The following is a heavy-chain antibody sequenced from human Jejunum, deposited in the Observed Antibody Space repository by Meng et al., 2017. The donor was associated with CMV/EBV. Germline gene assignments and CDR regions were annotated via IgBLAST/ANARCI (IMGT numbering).Heavy chain of an antibody. V-gene: IGHV3-48*03. CDR1: GFTFDEYV. J-gene: IGHJ4*02. CDR2: ISSGAGII. D-gene: IGHD5-18*01. Sequence: CVASGFTFDEYVMHWVRRAPGKGLEWVSYISSGAGIINYADSVKGRFTISRDNSENGLYLQMNSLRAEDTAIYYCARSGYSSAFGYSGQGTLVTVSS. CDR3: ARSGYSSAFGY.